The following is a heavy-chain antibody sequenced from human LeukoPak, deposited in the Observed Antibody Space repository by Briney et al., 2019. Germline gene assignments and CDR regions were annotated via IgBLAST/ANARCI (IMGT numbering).Heavy chain of an antibody. CDR2: ITSCGDYI. J-gene: IGHJ4*02. CDR1: GFTFNTFN. CDR3: ARGHYEVLAASYKWTPDY. D-gene: IGHD3-9*01. Sequence: GGSLRLSCTASGFTFNTFNMNWVRQAPGKGLEWVSSITSCGDYIYYADSVKGRFTTSRDNAKNSLSLQLNSLRVEDTAVYYCARGHYEVLAASYKWTPDYWGQGTLVTVPS. V-gene: IGHV3-21*01.